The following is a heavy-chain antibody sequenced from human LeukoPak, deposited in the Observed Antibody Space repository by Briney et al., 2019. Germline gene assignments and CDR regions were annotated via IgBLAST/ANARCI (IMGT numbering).Heavy chain of an antibody. D-gene: IGHD6-19*01. Sequence: GGSLRLSCAASGFTFSSYAMHWVRQAPGKGLEWVAVISYDGSNKYYADSVKGRFTISRDNSKNTLYLQMNSLRAEDTAVYYCAKDSQWLWGQGTLVTVSS. CDR3: AKDSQWL. J-gene: IGHJ4*02. CDR2: ISYDGSNK. CDR1: GFTFSSYA. V-gene: IGHV3-30-3*01.